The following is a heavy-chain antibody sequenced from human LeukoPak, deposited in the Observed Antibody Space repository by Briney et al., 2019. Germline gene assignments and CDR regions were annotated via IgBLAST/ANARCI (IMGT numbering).Heavy chain of an antibody. CDR1: GGSISSGGYY. V-gene: IGHV4-30-2*01. CDR3: ARSPGGSGGESFAFDI. Sequence: SETLSLTCTVSGGSISSGGYYWSWIRQPPGKGLEWIGYIYHSGSTYYNPSLKGRVTISVDRSKNQFSLKLSSVTAADTAVYYCARSPGGSGGESFAFDIWGQGTMVTVSS. CDR2: IYHSGST. D-gene: IGHD2-15*01. J-gene: IGHJ3*02.